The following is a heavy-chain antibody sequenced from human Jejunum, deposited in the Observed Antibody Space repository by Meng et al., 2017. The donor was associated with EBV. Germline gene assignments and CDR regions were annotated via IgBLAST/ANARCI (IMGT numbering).Heavy chain of an antibody. CDR2: INHGGGA. J-gene: IGHJ5*02. D-gene: IGHD3-10*01. CDR1: GGYSSDYD. CDR3: ARLGGYASGTYYPIDP. Sequence: QWAPSTVKPCDPPSLPCVLYGGYSSDYDWTWIRQPPGKGLEWIVEINHGGGAIYNPSLKSRVTISVDTSKNQFSLKLSSVTAADTAVYYCARLGGYASGTYYPIDPWGQGTLVTVSS. V-gene: IGHV4-34*01.